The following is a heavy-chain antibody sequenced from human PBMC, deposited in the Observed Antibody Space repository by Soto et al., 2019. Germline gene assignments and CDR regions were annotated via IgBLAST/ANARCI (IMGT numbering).Heavy chain of an antibody. D-gene: IGHD4-17*01. CDR1: GFTFSSYA. CDR2: ISFDGSNK. Sequence: QVQLVETGGAVVQPGRSLRLSCAASGFTFSSYAMHWVRQAPGKGLVWVAVISFDGSNKYYADSVKGRFTISRDNSKNTRYLQMNSLRPDGAAKYYCARSTVTTLLSWGQGALVTVSS. CDR3: ARSTVTTLLS. V-gene: IGHV3-30-3*01. J-gene: IGHJ4*02.